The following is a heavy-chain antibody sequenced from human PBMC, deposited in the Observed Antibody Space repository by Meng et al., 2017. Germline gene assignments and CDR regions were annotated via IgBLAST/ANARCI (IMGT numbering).Heavy chain of an antibody. CDR2: ISWNSGSI. CDR1: GFTFDDYA. V-gene: IGHV3-9*01. CDR3: AKDIRGYSNLYGMDV. D-gene: IGHD4-11*01. J-gene: IGHJ6*02. Sequence: SLKISCAASGFTFDDYAMHWVRQAPGKGLEWVSGISWNSGSIGYADSVKGRFTISRDNAKNSLYLQMNSLRAEDTALYYCAKDIRGYSNLYGMDVWGQGNTVNVSS.